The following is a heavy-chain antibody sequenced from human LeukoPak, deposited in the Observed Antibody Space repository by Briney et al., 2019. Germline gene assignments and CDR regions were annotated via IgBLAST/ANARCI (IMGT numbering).Heavy chain of an antibody. CDR1: GGSISSGSYY. CDR3: ARVAYYYDSSGYEALVFDY. J-gene: IGHJ4*02. D-gene: IGHD3-22*01. Sequence: SQTLSLTCTVSGGSISSGSYYWSWIRQPAGKGLEWIGRLYASGSTNYNPSLKSRVTISVHTSNNQFSLKLSSVTAADTAVYYCARVAYYYDSSGYEALVFDYWGQGTLVTVSS. V-gene: IGHV4-61*02. CDR2: LYASGST.